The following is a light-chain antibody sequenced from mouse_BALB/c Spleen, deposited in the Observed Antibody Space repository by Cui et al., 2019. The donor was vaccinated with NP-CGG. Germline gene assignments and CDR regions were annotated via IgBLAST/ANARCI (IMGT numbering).Light chain of an antibody. CDR1: IGAVTTNNY. Sequence: AVVTQESALTTSPGETVTLTCRSSIGAVTTNNYANWVQEKPDHLFTGLIGGTNNRAPGVPARFSGSLIGDKAVLTITGAQTEDEAIYFCALWYSNHWVFGGGTKLTVL. CDR3: ALWYSNHWV. V-gene: IGLV1*01. CDR2: GTN. J-gene: IGLJ1*01.